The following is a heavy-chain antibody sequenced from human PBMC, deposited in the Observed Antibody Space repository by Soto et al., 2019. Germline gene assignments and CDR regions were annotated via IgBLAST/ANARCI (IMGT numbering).Heavy chain of an antibody. CDR2: IIPISETT. CDR1: VGTFSSYA. D-gene: IGHD2-2*01. J-gene: IGHJ6*02. V-gene: IGHV1-69*01. CDR3: SRSHGSTTSLECSYYLNSVMDV. Sequence: QVQLVQSGAEVKKPGSSVKVSCKASVGTFSSYAIRWVRQAPGQGLEWMGGIIPISETTNYAQKFQGRVTMTADESKSTASSEPSIVISYSTAVSYCSRSHGSTTSLECSYYLNSVMDVGGQGTTLTFSS.